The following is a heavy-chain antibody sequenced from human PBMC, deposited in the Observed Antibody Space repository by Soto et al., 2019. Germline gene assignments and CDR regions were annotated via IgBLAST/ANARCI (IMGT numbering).Heavy chain of an antibody. CDR2: IYPSGNT. CDR3: ARDSTPNLDY. D-gene: IGHD2-2*01. Sequence: QVELQESGPGLVKPSGTLSLTCAVSGGSISSDHWWTWVRQSPEKGLEWIGEIYPSGNTNYNPSFRSRVAISIDKSKTQFSLELRFVTAADTAVYFCARDSTPNLDYWGQGTLVTVSS. CDR1: GGSISSDHW. V-gene: IGHV4-4*02. J-gene: IGHJ4*02.